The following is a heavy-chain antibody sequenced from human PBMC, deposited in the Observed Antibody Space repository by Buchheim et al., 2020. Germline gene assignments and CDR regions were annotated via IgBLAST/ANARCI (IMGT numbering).Heavy chain of an antibody. J-gene: IGHJ5*02. Sequence: QVQLQESGPGLVKPSETLSLTCTVSGDSFSSGGYYWSWLRLLPGKGLEWIGCVFYSGGSNYSPSLKSRVSISVDPSNNQFSLKLRSVTAADTAAYYCARDRVEGWFDPWGQGIL. CDR1: GDSFSSGGYY. CDR3: ARDRVEGWFDP. V-gene: IGHV4-31*03. CDR2: VFYSGGS.